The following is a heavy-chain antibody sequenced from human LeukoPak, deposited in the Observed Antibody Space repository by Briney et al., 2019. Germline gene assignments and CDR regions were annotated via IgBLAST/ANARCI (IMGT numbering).Heavy chain of an antibody. Sequence: SVKVSCKASGGTFSSYAISWVRQAPGQGLEWMGMIIPIFGTANYAQKFQGRVTITTDESTSTAYMELSSLRSEDTAVYYSASSTSCYGCWFDPWGQGTLVTVSS. CDR2: IIPIFGTA. J-gene: IGHJ5*02. CDR1: GGTFSSYA. CDR3: ASSTSCYGCWFDP. D-gene: IGHD2-2*01. V-gene: IGHV1-69*05.